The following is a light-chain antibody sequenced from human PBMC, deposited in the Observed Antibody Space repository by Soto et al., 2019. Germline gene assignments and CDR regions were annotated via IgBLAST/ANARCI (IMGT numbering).Light chain of an antibody. CDR2: DVN. CDR3: CSFAGSNSFYV. V-gene: IGLV2-8*01. Sequence: QSALTQPPSASGSPGQSVTISCTGPSSAFGGYDYVSWYQQHPGKAPKLMIYDVNKRPSGVPDRFSGSKSGNTASLTVSGLQAEDEADYYCCSFAGSNSFYVFGTGTK. J-gene: IGLJ1*01. CDR1: SSAFGGYDY.